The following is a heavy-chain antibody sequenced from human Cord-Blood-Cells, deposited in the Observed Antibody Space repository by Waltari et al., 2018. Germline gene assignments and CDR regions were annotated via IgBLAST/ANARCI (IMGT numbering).Heavy chain of an antibody. V-gene: IGHV1-69*01. CDR3: ARGRGYCSSTSCHWDAFDI. D-gene: IGHD2-2*01. J-gene: IGHJ3*02. Sequence: QVQLVQPRAEVTTPESSVMVSFKASGGTFSTYANSWLRQAPGQGPEWMGGIFPIFGTSNYAQKFQGRVTITADESTSTAYMERSSLRSEDTAVYYCARGRGYCSSTSCHWDAFDIWGQGTMVTVSS. CDR1: GGTFSTYA. CDR2: IFPIFGTS.